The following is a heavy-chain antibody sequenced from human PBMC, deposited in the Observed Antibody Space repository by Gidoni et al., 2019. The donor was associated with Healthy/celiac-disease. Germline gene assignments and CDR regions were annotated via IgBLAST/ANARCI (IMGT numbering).Heavy chain of an antibody. CDR3: AREAAAGTSFDY. CDR1: GYSISSGYY. CDR2: IYHSGST. J-gene: IGHJ4*02. V-gene: IGHV4-38-2*02. Sequence: VQLQESGPGLVKPSETLSLTCAVSGYSISSGYYWGWIRKPPGKGLEWIGSIYHSGSTYYNPSLKSRVTISVDTSKNQFSLKLSSVTAADTAVYYCAREAAAGTSFDYWGQGTLVTVSS. D-gene: IGHD6-13*01.